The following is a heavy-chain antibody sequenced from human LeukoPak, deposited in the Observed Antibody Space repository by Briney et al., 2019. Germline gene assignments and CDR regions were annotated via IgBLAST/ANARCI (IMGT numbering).Heavy chain of an antibody. V-gene: IGHV1-8*02. Sequence: ASVKVSCKASGYIFNNFDIDWIRQAPGQGLEWMGSMTPKSGDTDLAQKFQGRVTMTRDTSLNTAYLAVSSLTSDDTAVYYCARGHNYGSGESVARAYWGQGTLVIVSS. J-gene: IGHJ4*02. CDR1: GYIFNNFD. CDR2: MTPKSGDT. D-gene: IGHD3-10*01. CDR3: ARGHNYGSGESVARAY.